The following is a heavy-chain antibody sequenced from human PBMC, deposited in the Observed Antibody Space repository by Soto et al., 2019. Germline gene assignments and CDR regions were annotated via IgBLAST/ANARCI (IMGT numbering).Heavy chain of an antibody. J-gene: IGHJ4*02. Sequence: GXSVKVSCKASGSTFTSYDINWVRQATGQGLEWMGWMNNXSGNKXYAQKFKGRVXXTRNTYIXXAYMELRSMRSEDTAVYYCAREVECSGGSCYVYWGQGTLVTVSS. CDR1: GSTFTSYD. CDR2: MNNXSGNK. CDR3: AREVECSGGSCYVY. D-gene: IGHD2-15*01. V-gene: IGHV1-8*02.